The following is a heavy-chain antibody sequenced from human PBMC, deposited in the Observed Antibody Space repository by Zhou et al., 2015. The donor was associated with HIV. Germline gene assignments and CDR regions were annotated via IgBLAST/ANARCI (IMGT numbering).Heavy chain of an antibody. Sequence: QVQLVQSGAEVKKPGASVKVSCRPSGYTFTSYGISWVRQAPGQGLEWMGWISATNGITNYPQRLQDRVTMTTDTSTSTTYMELRSLRSDDTAVYYCARDFQSAFDIWGQGTTVIVSS. CDR3: ARDFQSAFDI. V-gene: IGHV1-18*01. J-gene: IGHJ3*02. CDR2: ISATNGIT. CDR1: GYTFTSYG.